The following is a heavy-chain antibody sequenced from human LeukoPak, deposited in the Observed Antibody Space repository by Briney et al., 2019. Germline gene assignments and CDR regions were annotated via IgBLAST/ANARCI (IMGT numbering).Heavy chain of an antibody. Sequence: GGSLRLSCAASGFTFSSYAMNWVRQTPGKGLEWVANIKEDGSEKDYVDSVKGRFTISRDNAKNSLYLQMNSLRAEDTAMYYCAISARGSMGVWGQGTTVTVSS. CDR1: GFTFSSYA. CDR2: IKEDGSEK. J-gene: IGHJ6*01. CDR3: AISARGSMGV. V-gene: IGHV3-7*05. D-gene: IGHD3-16*01.